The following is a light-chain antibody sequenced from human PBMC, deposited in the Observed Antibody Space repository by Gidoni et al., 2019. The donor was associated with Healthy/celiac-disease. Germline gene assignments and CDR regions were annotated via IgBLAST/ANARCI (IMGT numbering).Light chain of an antibody. CDR2: SNN. V-gene: IGLV1-44*01. CDR3: AAWDDSLNGSWV. Sequence: TISCSGSSSNLGSNTVNWYQPLPGTAPKLLISSNNQRLSGAPDRFSGSKSGTSASLAISGLQSEDEADYDCAAWDDSLNGSWVFGGGTKLTVL. CDR1: SSNLGSNT. J-gene: IGLJ3*02.